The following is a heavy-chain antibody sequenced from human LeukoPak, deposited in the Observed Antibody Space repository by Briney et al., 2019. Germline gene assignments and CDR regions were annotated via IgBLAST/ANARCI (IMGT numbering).Heavy chain of an antibody. Sequence: SVKVSCKASGGTFNSYGIIWVRQAPGQGLEWMGGIIPILGTANYAQRFQGRVTITADKSTSTAYMELSSLRSEDTAVYYCARVEGSGSYGYWGQGTLVTVSS. D-gene: IGHD3-10*01. CDR1: GGTFNSYG. CDR3: ARVEGSGSYGY. V-gene: IGHV1-69*10. J-gene: IGHJ4*02. CDR2: IIPILGTA.